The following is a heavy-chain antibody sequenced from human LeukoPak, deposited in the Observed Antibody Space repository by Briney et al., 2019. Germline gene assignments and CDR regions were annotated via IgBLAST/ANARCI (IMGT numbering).Heavy chain of an antibody. CDR3: ARRVDSSGYDPFDY. CDR2: IYHSGNT. Sequence: PSETLSLTCTVSGYSISSGYYWGWIRQPPGKGLEWIGSIYHSGNTYYNPSLKSRVTISVDTSKNQFSLKLSSVTAADTAVYYCARRVDSSGYDPFDYWGQGTLVTVSS. D-gene: IGHD3-22*01. V-gene: IGHV4-38-2*02. J-gene: IGHJ4*02. CDR1: GYSISSGYY.